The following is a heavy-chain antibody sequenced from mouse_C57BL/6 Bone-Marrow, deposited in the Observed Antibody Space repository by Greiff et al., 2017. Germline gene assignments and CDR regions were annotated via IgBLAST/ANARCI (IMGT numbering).Heavy chain of an antibody. CDR1: GYTFTSYW. CDR3: THGSYFYWYFAV. D-gene: IGHD1-1*02. V-gene: IGHV1-72*01. Sequence: QVQLQQPGAELVKPGASVKLSCKASGYTFTSYWMHWVKQRPGRGLEWIGRIDPNSGGTKYNEKFKSKATLTVDKPSSTASMQLSSLTSEASAFYSCTHGSYFYWYFAVWGTGTTVTVSS. CDR2: IDPNSGGT. J-gene: IGHJ1*03.